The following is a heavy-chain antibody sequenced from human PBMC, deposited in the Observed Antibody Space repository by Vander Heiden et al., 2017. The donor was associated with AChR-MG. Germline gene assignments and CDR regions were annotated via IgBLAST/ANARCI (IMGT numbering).Heavy chain of an antibody. V-gene: IGHV3-30-3*01. J-gene: IGHJ4*02. D-gene: IGHD6-6*01. Sequence: QVQLVESGGGVVQPGRSLRLSCAASGFPFSSYAMHWVRQAPGKGLEWVAVISYDGSNKYYADSVKGRFTISRDNSKNTLYLQMNSLRAEDTAVYYCARDPLIAARLVGAYYFDYWGQGTLVTVSS. CDR1: GFPFSSYA. CDR3: ARDPLIAARLVGAYYFDY. CDR2: ISYDGSNK.